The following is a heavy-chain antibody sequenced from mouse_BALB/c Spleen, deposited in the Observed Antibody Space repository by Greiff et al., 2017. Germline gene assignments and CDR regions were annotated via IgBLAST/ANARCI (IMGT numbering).Heavy chain of an antibody. J-gene: IGHJ4*01. CDR2: ISSGGSYT. CDR3: ARDYYGRGAMDY. Sequence: EVKLMESGGGLVKPGGSLKLSCAASGFTFSSYAMSWVRQSPEKRLEWVAEISSGGSYTYYPDTVTGRFTISRDNAKNTLYLEMSSLRSEDTAMYYCARDYYGRGAMDYWGQGTSVTVSS. V-gene: IGHV5-9-4*01. D-gene: IGHD1-1*01. CDR1: GFTFSSYA.